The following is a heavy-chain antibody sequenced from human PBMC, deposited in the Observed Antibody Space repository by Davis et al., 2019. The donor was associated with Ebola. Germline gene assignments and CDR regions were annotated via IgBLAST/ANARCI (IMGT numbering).Heavy chain of an antibody. Sequence: PSETLSLTCTVSGGSISSYYWSWIRQPPGKGLEWIGYTYYSGSTNYNPPLNSRVTISVDTSKNQFPLKLSSVTAADTAVYYCARDYGDYPGGWYFDRWGRGTLVTVSS. V-gene: IGHV4-59*01. CDR1: GGSISSYY. CDR2: TYYSGST. D-gene: IGHD4-17*01. J-gene: IGHJ2*01. CDR3: ARDYGDYPGGWYFDR.